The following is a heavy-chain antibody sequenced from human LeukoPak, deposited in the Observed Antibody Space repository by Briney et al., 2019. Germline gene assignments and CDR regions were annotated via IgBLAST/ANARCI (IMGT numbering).Heavy chain of an antibody. CDR2: IYPDDSDT. Sequence: GESLKISCKGSGYRFTSYWIGWVRQMPGKGLEWMGIIYPDDSDTRYSPSFQGQVTISADKSISTAYLQWSSLKASDTAMYYCARHSRVTTRLLDYWGQGTLVTVSS. D-gene: IGHD2-21*02. CDR3: ARHSRVTTRLLDY. CDR1: GYRFTSYW. J-gene: IGHJ4*02. V-gene: IGHV5-51*01.